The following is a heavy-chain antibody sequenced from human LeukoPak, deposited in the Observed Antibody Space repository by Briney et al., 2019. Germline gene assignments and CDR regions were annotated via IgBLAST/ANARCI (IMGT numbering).Heavy chain of an antibody. CDR2: ISGSGGST. CDR1: GFTFSNYG. CDR3: AKWDSSGWYSGGFDY. V-gene: IGHV3-23*01. D-gene: IGHD6-19*01. Sequence: GGSLRLSCAASGFTFSNYGMSWVRQAPGKGLEWVSAISGSGGSTYYADSVKGRFTISRDNSKNTLYLQMNSLRAEDTAVYYCAKWDSSGWYSGGFDYWGQGTLVTVSS. J-gene: IGHJ4*02.